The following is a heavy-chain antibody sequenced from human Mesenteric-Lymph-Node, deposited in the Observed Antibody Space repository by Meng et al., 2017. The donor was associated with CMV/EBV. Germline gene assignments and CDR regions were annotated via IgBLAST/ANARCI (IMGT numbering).Heavy chain of an antibody. V-gene: IGHV3-48*03. J-gene: IGHJ4*02. D-gene: IGHD3-16*01. CDR2: ISISGSTI. CDR1: GFTFSNYE. CDR3: ARDPAYS. Sequence: SCAASGFTFSNYEMNWVRQAPGKGLEWVSYISISGSTIYSADSVKGRFTISRDNAKNSLYLQMHSLRAEDTAVYYCARDPAYSWGQGTLVTVSS.